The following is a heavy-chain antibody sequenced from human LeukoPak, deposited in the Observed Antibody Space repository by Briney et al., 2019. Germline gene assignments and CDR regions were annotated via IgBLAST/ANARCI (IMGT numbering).Heavy chain of an antibody. D-gene: IGHD4-17*01. CDR3: ARDYGDAFDV. V-gene: IGHV3-74*01. J-gene: IGHJ3*01. CDR1: GFTFSNYW. CDR2: INSDGSST. Sequence: GGSLRLSCAASGFTFSNYWMHWVRQAPGKRLVWVSLINSDGSSTNYADSVKGRFTIYRDNAKNTLYLQMNSLRAEDTAVYYCARDYGDAFDVWGQGTMVTVSS.